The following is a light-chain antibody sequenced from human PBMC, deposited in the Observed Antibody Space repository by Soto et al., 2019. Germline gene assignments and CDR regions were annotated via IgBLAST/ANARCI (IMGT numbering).Light chain of an antibody. CDR3: RSYAGSSAVV. Sequence: QSALTQPASVSGSPGQSITISCTGTSSDVGSYNLVSWYQQHPGKAPKLMIYEGSKRPSGVSNRFSGSKSGNTASLTISGLQAEDEADYYFRSYAGSSAVVFGGGTKLTVL. CDR2: EGS. J-gene: IGLJ2*01. V-gene: IGLV2-23*01. CDR1: SSDVGSYNL.